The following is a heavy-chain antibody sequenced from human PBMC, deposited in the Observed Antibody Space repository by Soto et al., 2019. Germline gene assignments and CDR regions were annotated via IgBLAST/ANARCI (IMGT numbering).Heavy chain of an antibody. Sequence: ASVKVSCKASGYTFTSYAMHWVRQAPGQRLEWMGWINAGNGNTKYSQKFQGRVTITRDTSASTAYMELSSLRSEDTAVYYCARASVPAAMDPLDYWGQGTLVTVSS. CDR1: GYTFTSYA. CDR2: INAGNGNT. CDR3: ARASVPAAMDPLDY. J-gene: IGHJ4*02. D-gene: IGHD2-2*01. V-gene: IGHV1-3*01.